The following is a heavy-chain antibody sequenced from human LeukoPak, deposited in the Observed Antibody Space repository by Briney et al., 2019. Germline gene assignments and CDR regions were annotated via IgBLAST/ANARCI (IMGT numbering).Heavy chain of an antibody. D-gene: IGHD2-2*02. CDR3: ARDSPFCSSTSCYSEDAFDI. CDR2: ISAYNGNT. CDR1: GYTFTSYG. V-gene: IGHV1-18*01. Sequence: GASVKVSCKASGYTFTSYGISWVRQAPGQGLEWMGWISAYNGNTNYAQKLQGRVTMTTDTSTSTAYMELRSLRSDDTAVDYCARDSPFCSSTSCYSEDAFDIWGQGKMVTVSS. J-gene: IGHJ3*02.